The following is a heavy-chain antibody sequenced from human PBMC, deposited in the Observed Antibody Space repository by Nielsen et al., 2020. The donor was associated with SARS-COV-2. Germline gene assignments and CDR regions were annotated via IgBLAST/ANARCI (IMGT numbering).Heavy chain of an antibody. CDR1: GLIFSSSW. D-gene: IGHD2-15*01. V-gene: IGHV3-7*02. CDR2: INEDGSVV. J-gene: IGHJ4*02. Sequence: GESLKISCAASGLIFSSSWVVWVRQAPGKGLEWVANINEDGSVVNYADSVKGRFTISRDNAKNTLWLEMNSLRVDDTAVYYCVGDTGGRWGELWGQGTLVTVSS. CDR3: VGDTGGRWGEL.